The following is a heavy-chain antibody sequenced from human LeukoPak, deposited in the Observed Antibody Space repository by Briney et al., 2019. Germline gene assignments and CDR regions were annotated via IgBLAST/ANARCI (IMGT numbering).Heavy chain of an antibody. Sequence: GGSLRLSCAASGFTFSDYYMSWVRQAPGKGLEWVANIKQDGSEKYYVDSVKGRFTISRDNAKNSLYLQMNSLRAEDTAVYYCATPGRWGQGTLVTVSS. V-gene: IGHV3-7*01. CDR2: IKQDGSEK. CDR1: GFTFSDYY. D-gene: IGHD2-15*01. J-gene: IGHJ4*02. CDR3: ATPGR.